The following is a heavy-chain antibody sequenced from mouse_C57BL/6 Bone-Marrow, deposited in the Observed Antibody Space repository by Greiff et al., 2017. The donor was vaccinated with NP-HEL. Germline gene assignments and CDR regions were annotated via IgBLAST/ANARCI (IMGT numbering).Heavy chain of an antibody. Sequence: EVKLVESGPGMVKPSQSLSLTCPVTGYSITSGYDWHWIRHFPGNKLEWMGYISYSGSTNYNPSLKSRISITHDTSKNHFFLKLNSVTTEDTATYYCAREGYYYGSSSFAYWGQGTLVTVSA. V-gene: IGHV3-1*01. D-gene: IGHD1-1*01. J-gene: IGHJ3*01. CDR3: AREGYYYGSSSFAY. CDR1: GYSITSGYD. CDR2: ISYSGST.